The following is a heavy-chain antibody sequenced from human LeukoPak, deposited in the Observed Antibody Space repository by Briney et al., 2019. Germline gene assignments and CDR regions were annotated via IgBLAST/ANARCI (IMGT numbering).Heavy chain of an antibody. Sequence: GGSLRLSCAASGFTFSSYGMHWVRQAPGKGLEWVAVISYDGSNKYYADSVKGRFTISRDNSKNTLYLQMNSLGAEDTAVYYCAKDTTPYYYYMDVWGKGTTVTVSS. J-gene: IGHJ6*03. CDR2: ISYDGSNK. CDR3: AKDTTPYYYYMDV. CDR1: GFTFSSYG. V-gene: IGHV3-30*18. D-gene: IGHD1-26*01.